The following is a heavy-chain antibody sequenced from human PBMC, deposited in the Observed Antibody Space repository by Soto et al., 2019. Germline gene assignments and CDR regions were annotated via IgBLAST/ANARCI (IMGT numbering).Heavy chain of an antibody. CDR3: ARAPDSSATTDAFDI. V-gene: IGHV4-30-4*01. Sequence: SETLSLTCTVSGGSISSGDYYWSWIRQPPGKGLEWIGYIYYSGSTYYNPSLKSRVTISVDTSKNQFSLKLSSVTAADTAVYYCARAPDSSATTDAFDIWGQGTMVTVSS. CDR1: GGSISSGDYY. D-gene: IGHD3-22*01. CDR2: IYYSGST. J-gene: IGHJ3*02.